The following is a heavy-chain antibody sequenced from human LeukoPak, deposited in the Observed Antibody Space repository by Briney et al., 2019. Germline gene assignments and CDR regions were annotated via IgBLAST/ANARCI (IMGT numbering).Heavy chain of an antibody. Sequence: GGSLRLSCATSGFTFSSYWMSWVRQAPGKGLEWVAVISYDGSNKYYADSVKGRFTISRDNSKNTLYLQMNSLRAEDTAVYYCARGSSLTYWGQGTLVTVSS. CDR2: ISYDGSNK. CDR3: ARGSSLTY. J-gene: IGHJ4*02. D-gene: IGHD6-6*01. V-gene: IGHV3-30*03. CDR1: GFTFSSYW.